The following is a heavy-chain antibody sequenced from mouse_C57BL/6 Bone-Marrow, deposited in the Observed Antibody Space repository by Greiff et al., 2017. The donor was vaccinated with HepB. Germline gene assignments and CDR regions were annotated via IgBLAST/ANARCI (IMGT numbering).Heavy chain of an antibody. J-gene: IGHJ4*01. CDR2: ISDGGSYT. D-gene: IGHD1-1*01. CDR1: GFTFSSYA. CDR3: ARGSTTVVAHYYAMDY. Sequence: DVKLVESGGGLVKPGGSLKLSCAASGFTFSSYAMSWVRQTPEKRLEWVATISDGGSYTYYPDNVKGRFTISRDNAKNNLYLQMSHLKSEDTAMYYCARGSTTVVAHYYAMDYWGQGTSVTVSS. V-gene: IGHV5-4*03.